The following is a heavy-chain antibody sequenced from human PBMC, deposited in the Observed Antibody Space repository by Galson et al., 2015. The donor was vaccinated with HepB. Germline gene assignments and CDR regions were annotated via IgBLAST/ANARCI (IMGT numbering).Heavy chain of an antibody. CDR3: ATDDFWSGYYFDY. Sequence: SLRLSCAASGFTFSSYAMSWVRQAPGKGLEWVSAISGSGGSTYYADSVKGRFTISRDNSKNTLYLQMDTLRAEDTAVYYCATDDFWSGYYFDYWGQGTLVTVSS. CDR2: ISGSGGST. V-gene: IGHV3-23*01. CDR1: GFTFSSYA. D-gene: IGHD3-3*01. J-gene: IGHJ4*02.